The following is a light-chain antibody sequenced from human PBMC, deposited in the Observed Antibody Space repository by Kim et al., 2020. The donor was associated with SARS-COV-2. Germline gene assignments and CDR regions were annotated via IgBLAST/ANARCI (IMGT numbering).Light chain of an antibody. V-gene: IGLV3-19*01. J-gene: IGLJ3*02. CDR3: STRDSSGDHLV. CDR1: SLNTSY. Sequence: RTINSTSLGDSLNTSYSSWYQQQPGQPPPLLVYGGNHRPSGIPHRFSSAWTGSTASFITTGAQAADEADYYCSTRDSSGDHLVFGGGTQLTVL. CDR2: GGN.